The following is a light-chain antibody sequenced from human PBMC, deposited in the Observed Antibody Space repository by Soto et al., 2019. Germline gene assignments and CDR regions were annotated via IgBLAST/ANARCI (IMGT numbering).Light chain of an antibody. Sequence: DIQMPQSPSSLSASVGDRVTITCRASQGIGSYLNWYQQRPGKAPKLLIYAASSLESEVPSRFSGSGSGTDFTLTISSLQPEDFATYYCQQSYSTILTFGGGTKVEIK. CDR1: QGIGSY. CDR2: AAS. CDR3: QQSYSTILT. V-gene: IGKV1-39*01. J-gene: IGKJ4*01.